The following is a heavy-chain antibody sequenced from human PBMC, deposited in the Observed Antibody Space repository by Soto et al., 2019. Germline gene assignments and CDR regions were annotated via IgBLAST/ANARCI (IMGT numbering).Heavy chain of an antibody. CDR2: VFHSGIT. D-gene: IGHD3-10*01. CDR1: GGSMKTTNW. V-gene: IGHV4-4*02. J-gene: IGHJ4*02. Sequence: VQLRESGPGQVKTSGTLSLTCAVSGGSMKTTNWWSWVRQPPAKGLEWIGEVFHSGITRYNPALKSRAPVSVDTSKNQFFLNLASVTAADTAVYYCTKDEAGSPFRYWGQGALVTVSS. CDR3: TKDEAGSPFRY.